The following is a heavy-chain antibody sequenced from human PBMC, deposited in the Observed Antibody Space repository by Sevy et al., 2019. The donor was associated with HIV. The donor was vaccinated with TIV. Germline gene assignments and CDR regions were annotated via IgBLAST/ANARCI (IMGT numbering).Heavy chain of an antibody. D-gene: IGHD3-16*01. J-gene: IGHJ6*02. CDR3: ARTGSYAETYYYYYAMDV. CDR1: AFTFSSYW. CDR2: INQDGSEE. V-gene: IGHV3-7*01. Sequence: GGSLRLSCAASAFTFSSYWMTWVRQAPGKGLEWVANINQDGSEENYVDSVKGRFTIFRDNAKNSLFLQMNSLRAEDTAVYYCARTGSYAETYYYYYAMDVWGPGTTVTVS.